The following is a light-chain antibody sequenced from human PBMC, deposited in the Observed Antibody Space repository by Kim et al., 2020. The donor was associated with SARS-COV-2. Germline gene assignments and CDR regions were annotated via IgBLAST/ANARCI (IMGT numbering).Light chain of an antibody. CDR3: QQYLDWYS. CDR2: GAS. V-gene: IGKV3-15*01. Sequence: LSVSPGERATFSCRASQTVGSSLAWFQHKPGQAPRLLIYGASTRATDIPARFSGSGSGTEFTLTISSLQSEDFALYFCQQYLDWYSFGQGTKLEI. CDR1: QTVGSS. J-gene: IGKJ2*01.